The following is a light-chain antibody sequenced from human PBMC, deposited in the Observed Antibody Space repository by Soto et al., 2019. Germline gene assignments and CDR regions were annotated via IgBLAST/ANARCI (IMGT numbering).Light chain of an antibody. CDR1: SRDVGGYNY. CDR2: EVS. Sequence: ACRSRWSPVTINKNGTSRDVGGYNYVSWYQHHPGKAPKLMIYEVSKRPSGVPDRFSGSKSGNTASLTVSGLQAEDEADYYCRSYACSNIHYVFGTVTKVTVL. V-gene: IGLV2-8*02. CDR3: RSYACSNIHYV. J-gene: IGLJ1*01.